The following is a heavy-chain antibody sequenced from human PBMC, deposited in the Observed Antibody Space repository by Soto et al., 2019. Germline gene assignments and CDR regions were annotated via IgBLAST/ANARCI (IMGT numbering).Heavy chain of an antibody. Sequence: SETLSLTCTVSGGSISSSSYYWGWIRQPPGKGLEWIGSIYYSGSTYYNPSLKSRVTISVDTSKNQFSLKLSSVTAADTAVYYCARSRLYSSSSNYYYYGMDVWGQGTTVTVSS. D-gene: IGHD6-6*01. CDR3: ARSRLYSSSSNYYYYGMDV. CDR2: IYYSGST. J-gene: IGHJ6*02. CDR1: GGSISSSSYY. V-gene: IGHV4-39*01.